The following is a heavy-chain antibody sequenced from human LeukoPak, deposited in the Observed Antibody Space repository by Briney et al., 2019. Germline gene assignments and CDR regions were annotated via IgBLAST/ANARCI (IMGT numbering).Heavy chain of an antibody. CDR1: GGSFSGYY. J-gene: IGHJ4*02. D-gene: IGHD2-2*01. CDR3: ARTAASKDY. Sequence: SETLSLTCAVYGGSFSGYYWSWIRQPPGKGLEWIGEINHSGSTNYNPSLKSRVTISVDTSKNQFSLKLSSVTAADTAVYYCARTAASKDYWGQGTLVTVSP. V-gene: IGHV4-34*01. CDR2: INHSGST.